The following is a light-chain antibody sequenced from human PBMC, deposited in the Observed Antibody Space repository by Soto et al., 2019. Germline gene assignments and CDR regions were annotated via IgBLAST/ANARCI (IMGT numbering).Light chain of an antibody. V-gene: IGLV2-8*01. J-gene: IGLJ1*01. CDR2: EVN. Sequence: QSALTQPPSASGSPGQSVTISCTGTSSDVGSYNYVSWYQQHPGKAPKLMIYEVNKRPSGVPDRFSGSKSGNTASLTVSGLQAEDEADYYCNSYSGSPYVFGTETKLPS. CDR1: SSDVGSYNY. CDR3: NSYSGSPYV.